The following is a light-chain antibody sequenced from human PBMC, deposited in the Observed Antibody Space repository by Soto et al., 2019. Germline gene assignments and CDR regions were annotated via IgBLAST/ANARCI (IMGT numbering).Light chain of an antibody. CDR1: SSNIGAGYD. Sequence: QAVVTQTPSVSGAPGQRVTISCTGSSSNIGAGYDVQWYQQLPGTAPKLLIYGDINRPSGVPDRFSGSRSGTSASLAITGLQAEDEADYYCQSYDSSLSVVFGGGTKLTVL. CDR3: QSYDSSLSVV. V-gene: IGLV1-40*01. CDR2: GDI. J-gene: IGLJ2*01.